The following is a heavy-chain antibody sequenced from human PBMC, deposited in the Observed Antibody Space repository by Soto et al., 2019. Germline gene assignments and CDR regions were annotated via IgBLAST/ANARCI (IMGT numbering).Heavy chain of an antibody. V-gene: IGHV1-18*04. CDR2: ISAYNGNT. CDR1: GFTFSRYG. CDR3: ARSLRSTRPIDY. Sequence: GAPVKVSCKASGFTFSRYGISWVRQAPGQGLEWMGWISAYNGNTNYAQKLQGRVTMTTDTSTSTAYMELRSLRSDDTAVYYCARSLRSTRPIDYWGQGTLVTVSS. J-gene: IGHJ4*02. D-gene: IGHD4-17*01.